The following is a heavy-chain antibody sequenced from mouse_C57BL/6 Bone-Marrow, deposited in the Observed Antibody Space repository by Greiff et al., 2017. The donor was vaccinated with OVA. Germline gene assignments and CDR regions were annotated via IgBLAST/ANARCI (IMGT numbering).Heavy chain of an antibody. CDR3: ALYDGYYRYFDV. CDR2: IDPSDSYT. V-gene: IGHV1-69*01. D-gene: IGHD2-3*01. Sequence: VKLQESGAELVMPGASVKLSCKASGYTFTSYWMHWMKQRPGQGLEWIGEIDPSDSYTNYNQKFKGKSTLTVDKSSSTAYMQLSSLTSEDSAVYYCALYDGYYRYFDVWGTGTTVTVSS. CDR1: GYTFTSYW. J-gene: IGHJ1*03.